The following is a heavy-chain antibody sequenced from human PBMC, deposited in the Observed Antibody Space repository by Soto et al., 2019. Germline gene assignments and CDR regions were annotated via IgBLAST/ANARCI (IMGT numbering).Heavy chain of an antibody. CDR2: IYSGGST. J-gene: IGHJ6*02. CDR1: GFTVSSNY. D-gene: IGHD2-21*01. Sequence: EVQLVESGGGLVQPGGSLRLSCAASGFTVSSNYMSWVRQAPGKGLEWVSVIYSGGSTYYADSVKGRFTISRHNSKXTLYLQMNSLRAEDTAVYYCARGDGGGYYYYGMDVWGQGTTVTVSS. V-gene: IGHV3-53*04. CDR3: ARGDGGGYYYYGMDV.